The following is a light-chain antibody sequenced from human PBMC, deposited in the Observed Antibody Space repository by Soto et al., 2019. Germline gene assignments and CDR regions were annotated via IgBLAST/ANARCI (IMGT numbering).Light chain of an antibody. CDR1: QSISSY. V-gene: IGKV3-11*01. Sequence: EIVLTQSPAPLSLSPGARATLSCRASQSISSYLAWYQQKPDQAPRLLIYDASNRATGIPARFSGSGSGTDFTLTISSLEPEDFAVYYCHQRSTWPFTFGPGTKVDIK. CDR2: DAS. J-gene: IGKJ3*01. CDR3: HQRSTWPFT.